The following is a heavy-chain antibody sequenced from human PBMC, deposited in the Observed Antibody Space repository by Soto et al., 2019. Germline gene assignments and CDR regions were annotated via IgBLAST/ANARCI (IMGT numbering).Heavy chain of an antibody. V-gene: IGHV4-59*01. CDR2: VHFSGST. D-gene: IGHD6-13*01. CDR3: ARFGAAAAHDDN. J-gene: IGHJ4*01. Sequence: PSETLSLTCTVSGGSMSPNYWSWIRQAPGKGLEWVGYVHFSGSTTYNPSLEPRLNISFDMSKSQVYLQLTSVTAADTAVYYCARFGAAAAHDDNWGRGVLVTVSS. CDR1: GGSMSPNY.